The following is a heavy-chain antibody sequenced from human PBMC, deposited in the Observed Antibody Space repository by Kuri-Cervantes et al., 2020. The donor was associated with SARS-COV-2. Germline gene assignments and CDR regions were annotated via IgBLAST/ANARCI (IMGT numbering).Heavy chain of an antibody. CDR1: GGSISSSN. CDR2: ISGSGGST. Sequence: ETLSLTCAVSGGSISSSNWWSWVRQAPGKGLEWVSAISGSGGSTYYADSVKGRFTISRDNSKNTLYLQMNSLRAEDTAVYYCAKAVTRWFYYYYYMDVWGKGTTVTVSS. CDR3: AKAVTRWFYYYYYMDV. D-gene: IGHD4-17*01. J-gene: IGHJ6*03. V-gene: IGHV3-23*01.